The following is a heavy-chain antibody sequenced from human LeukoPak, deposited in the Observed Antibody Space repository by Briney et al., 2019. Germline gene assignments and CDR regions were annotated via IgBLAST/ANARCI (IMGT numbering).Heavy chain of an antibody. CDR2: IIPIFGTA. Sequence: SVKASCKASGGTFSSYAISWVRQAPGQGLEWMGGIIPIFGTANYAQKFQGRVTITADESTSTAYMELSSLRSEDTAVYYCARDWARDGYNSFGYWGQGTLVTVSS. J-gene: IGHJ4*02. V-gene: IGHV1-69*01. CDR3: ARDWARDGYNSFGY. CDR1: GGTFSSYA. D-gene: IGHD5-24*01.